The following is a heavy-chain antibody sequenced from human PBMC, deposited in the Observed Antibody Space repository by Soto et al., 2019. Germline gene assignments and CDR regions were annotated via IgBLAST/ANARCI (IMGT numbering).Heavy chain of an antibody. J-gene: IGHJ4*02. V-gene: IGHV4-30-2*01. Sequence: SETLSLTCAVSGGSISSGGYSWSWILQPPGKGLEWIGYIYHSGSTYYNPSLKSRVTISVDRSKNQFSLKLSSVTAADTAVYYWVRGIQLWRNNFDYWGQVTLVTVSS. D-gene: IGHD5-18*01. CDR3: VRGIQLWRNNFDY. CDR2: IYHSGST. CDR1: GGSISSGGYS.